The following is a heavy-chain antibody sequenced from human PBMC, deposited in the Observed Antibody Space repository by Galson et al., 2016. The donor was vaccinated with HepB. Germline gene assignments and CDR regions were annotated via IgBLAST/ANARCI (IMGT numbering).Heavy chain of an antibody. CDR1: GYAFPSYG. CDR2: ISPYNGKT. V-gene: IGHV1-18*01. Sequence: SVKVSCKASGYAFPSYGISWVRQAPGQGLEWMGWISPYNGKTKSSQKFQGRVAMTTDTSTRTVSMELRSLRSDDTAVYFCARDVTLVTTGWLDPWGQGTLVTVSS. CDR3: ARDVTLVTTGWLDP. D-gene: IGHD4-17*01. J-gene: IGHJ5*02.